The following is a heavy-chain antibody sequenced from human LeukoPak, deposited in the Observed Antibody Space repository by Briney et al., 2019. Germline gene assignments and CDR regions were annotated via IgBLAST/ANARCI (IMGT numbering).Heavy chain of an antibody. J-gene: IGHJ4*02. CDR3: AKDYYDSSGYSDY. D-gene: IGHD3-22*01. CDR1: GFTFSSYA. Sequence: GGSLRLSCAASGFTFSSYAMHWVRQAPGKGLEYVSVISSNGGNIYYANSVKGRFTISRDNSKNTLYLQMNSLRAEDTAVYYCAKDYYDSSGYSDYWGQGTLVTVSS. CDR2: ISSNGGNI. V-gene: IGHV3-64*01.